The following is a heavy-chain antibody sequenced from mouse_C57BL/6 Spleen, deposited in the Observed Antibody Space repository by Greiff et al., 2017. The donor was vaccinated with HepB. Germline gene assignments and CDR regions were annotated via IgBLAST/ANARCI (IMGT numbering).Heavy chain of an antibody. CDR3: VRQPIYDGYYYYAMDY. CDR1: GFSFNTYA. D-gene: IGHD2-3*01. CDR2: IRSKSNNYAT. V-gene: IGHV10-1*01. J-gene: IGHJ4*01. Sequence: EVKVEESGGGLVQPKGSLKLSCAASGFSFNTYAMNWVRQAPGKGLEWVARIRSKSNNYATYYADSVKDRFTISRDDSESMLYLQMNNLKTEDTAMYYCVRQPIYDGYYYYAMDYWGQGTSVTVSS.